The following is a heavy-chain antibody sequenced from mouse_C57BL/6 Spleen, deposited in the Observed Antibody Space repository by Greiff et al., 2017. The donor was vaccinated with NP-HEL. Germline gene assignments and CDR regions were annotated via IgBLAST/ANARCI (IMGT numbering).Heavy chain of an antibody. V-gene: IGHV10-3*01. CDR3: VRWGSYGSSPHYFDY. CDR1: GFTFNTYA. J-gene: IGHJ2*01. CDR2: IRSKSSNYAT. Sequence: EVQLVESGGGLVQPKGSLKLSCAASGFTFNTYAMHWVRQAPGKGLEWVARIRSKSSNYATYYADSVKDRFTISRDDSHSMLYLQMNNLKTEDTAMYYCVRWGSYGSSPHYFDYWGQGTTLTVSS. D-gene: IGHD1-1*01.